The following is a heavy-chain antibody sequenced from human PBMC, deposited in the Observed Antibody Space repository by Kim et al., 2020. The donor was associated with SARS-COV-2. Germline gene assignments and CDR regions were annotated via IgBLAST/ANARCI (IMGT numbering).Heavy chain of an antibody. D-gene: IGHD2-15*01. V-gene: IGHV3-11*01. J-gene: IGHJ4*02. Sequence: KGRFTISRDNAKNSLYLQMNGLGAEDTAVYYCARGEGYCSGGSCGSLGDYWGQGTLVTVSS. CDR3: ARGEGYCSGGSCGSLGDY.